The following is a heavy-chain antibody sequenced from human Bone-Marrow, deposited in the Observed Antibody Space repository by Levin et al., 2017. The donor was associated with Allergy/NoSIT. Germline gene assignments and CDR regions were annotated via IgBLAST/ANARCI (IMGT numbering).Heavy chain of an antibody. CDR2: ISGTGAVT. D-gene: IGHD2-8*01. V-gene: IGHV3-23*01. J-gene: IGHJ5*02. CDR1: GFTFNSYA. CDR3: AVQMANDR. Sequence: PLASVKVSCTGSGFTFNSYAMTWARQAPGKGLQWIAAISGTGAVTHYADSLKGRCTISRDNARDTVYLQMDSLRPDDTALYFCAVQMANDRWGRGILVTVSP.